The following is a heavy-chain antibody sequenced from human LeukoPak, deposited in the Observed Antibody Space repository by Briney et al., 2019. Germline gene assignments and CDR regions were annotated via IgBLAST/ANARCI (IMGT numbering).Heavy chain of an antibody. D-gene: IGHD5-18*01. J-gene: IGHJ6*03. V-gene: IGHV3-43D*04. Sequence: PGGSLRPSCAASGFTFDDYAMHWVRQAPGKGLEWVSLISWDGGSTYYADSVKGRFTISRDNSKNSLYLQMNSLRAEDTALYYCAKSADTQYYYYYYMDVWDKGTTVTVSS. CDR1: GFTFDDYA. CDR2: ISWDGGST. CDR3: AKSADTQYYYYYYMDV.